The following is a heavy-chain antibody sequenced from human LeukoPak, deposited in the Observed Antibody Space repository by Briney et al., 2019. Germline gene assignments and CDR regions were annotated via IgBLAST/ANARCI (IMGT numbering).Heavy chain of an antibody. J-gene: IGHJ3*02. V-gene: IGHV3-21*01. CDR2: ITSSSSYI. CDR3: AREAFDAFDI. CDR1: GFTFRTYS. Sequence: GGSLRLSCAASGFTFRTYSMNWVRQAPGKGLEWVSAITSSSSYIYYADSVKGRFTISRDNAKNSLYLQMNSLRAEDTAVYYCAREAFDAFDIWGQGTMVTVSS.